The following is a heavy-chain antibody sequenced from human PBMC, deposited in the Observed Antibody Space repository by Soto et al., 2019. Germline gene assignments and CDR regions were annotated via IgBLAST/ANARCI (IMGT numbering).Heavy chain of an antibody. J-gene: IGHJ4*02. CDR2: ISAYNGNT. CDR3: ARDIPQVVPAALPFDY. V-gene: IGHV1-18*01. D-gene: IGHD2-2*02. Sequence: QVQLVQSGAEVKKPGASVKVSCKASGYTFTSYGISWVRQAPGQGLEWMGWISAYNGNTNYAQKLQGRVTMTTDTSTSTAYMELRSLRSDDTAVYYCARDIPQVVPAALPFDYWGQGNLVTVSS. CDR1: GYTFTSYG.